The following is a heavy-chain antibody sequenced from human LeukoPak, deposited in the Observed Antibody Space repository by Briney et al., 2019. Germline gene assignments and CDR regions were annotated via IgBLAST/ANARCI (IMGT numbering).Heavy chain of an antibody. D-gene: IGHD1-26*01. CDR1: GGSISSGDYY. V-gene: IGHV4-30-4*08. J-gene: IGHJ4*02. CDR3: ARDRSRIPSFDY. Sequence: SETLSLTCTVSGGSISSGDYYWSWIRQPPGKGLEWIGYIYYSGSTYYNPSLKSRVTISVDTSKNQFSLKLSSVTAADTAVYYCARDRSRIPSFDYWDQGTLVTVSS. CDR2: IYYSGST.